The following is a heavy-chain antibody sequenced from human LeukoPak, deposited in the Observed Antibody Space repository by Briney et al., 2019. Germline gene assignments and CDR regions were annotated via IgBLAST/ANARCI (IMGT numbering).Heavy chain of an antibody. J-gene: IGHJ6*02. Sequence: PGGSLRLSCAASGFTFSSYSMNWVRQAPGKGLEWVSSISSSSSYIYYADSVKGRFTISRDNAKNSLYLQMNSLRAEDTAVYYCARVCSGGSCYFHYYYGMDVWGQGTTVTVSS. CDR3: ARVCSGGSCYFHYYYGMDV. V-gene: IGHV3-21*01. CDR2: ISSSSSYI. CDR1: GFTFSSYS. D-gene: IGHD2-15*01.